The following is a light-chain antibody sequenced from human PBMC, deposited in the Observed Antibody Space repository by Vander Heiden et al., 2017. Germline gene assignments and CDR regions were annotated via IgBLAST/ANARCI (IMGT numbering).Light chain of an antibody. V-gene: IGKV1-33*01. CDR3: QQYDSLPYT. CDR2: DSS. Sequence: QLTQSPSSLSASVGDRVTITCQASQYIRNYLNWYQQRPGKAPKLLIYDSSNLETGVPSRFSGSGSGTDFTFTISSLQPEDIATYYCQQYDSLPYTFGGGTKLEIK. J-gene: IGKJ2*01. CDR1: QYIRNY.